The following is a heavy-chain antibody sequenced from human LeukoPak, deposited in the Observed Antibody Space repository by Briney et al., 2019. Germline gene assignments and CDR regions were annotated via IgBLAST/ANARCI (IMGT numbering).Heavy chain of an antibody. Sequence: PGTSLRLSCAASGFTFSSYGMHWVRQAPGKGLEWVAVIWYDGSNKYYVDSVKGRFTISRDNSKNTLYLQMNSLRAEDTAVYYCAKEDEYYYDSSGYSYFDYWGQGTLVTVS. V-gene: IGHV3-33*06. CDR1: GFTFSSYG. CDR3: AKEDEYYYDSSGYSYFDY. CDR2: IWYDGSNK. J-gene: IGHJ4*02. D-gene: IGHD3-22*01.